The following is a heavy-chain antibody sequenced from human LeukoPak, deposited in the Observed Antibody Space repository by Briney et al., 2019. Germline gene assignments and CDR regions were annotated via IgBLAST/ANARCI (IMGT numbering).Heavy chain of an antibody. D-gene: IGHD5-18*01. CDR2: MNPNSGNT. Sequence: ASVTVSCKASGYTFTSYDINWVRQATGQGLEWMGWMNPNSGNTGYAQKFQGRVTMTRNTSISTAYMELSSLRSEDTAVYYCARAHSYGGRGLVDYWGQGTLVTVSS. CDR1: GYTFTSYD. V-gene: IGHV1-8*01. CDR3: ARAHSYGGRGLVDY. J-gene: IGHJ4*02.